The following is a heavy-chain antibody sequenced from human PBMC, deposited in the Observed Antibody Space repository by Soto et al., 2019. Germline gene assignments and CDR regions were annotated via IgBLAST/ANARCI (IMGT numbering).Heavy chain of an antibody. V-gene: IGHV1-69*13. CDR2: IVPIFGTS. CDR3: ARASTDCTTSSCSPPSFYYGMDV. CDR1: GGTFSNYA. J-gene: IGHJ6*02. D-gene: IGHD2-2*01. Sequence: SVKVSCKASGGTFSNYAISWVRQAPGQGLEWMGGIVPIFGTSNYGHELEGRVTLTADESTTTAFMELRSLRSEDTAVYYCARASTDCTTSSCSPPSFYYGMDVWGQGTTVTVSS.